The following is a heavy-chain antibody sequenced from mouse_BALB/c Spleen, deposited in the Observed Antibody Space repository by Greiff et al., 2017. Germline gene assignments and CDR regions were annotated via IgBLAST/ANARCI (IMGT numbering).Heavy chain of an antibody. D-gene: IGHD1-1*02. CDR1: GFTFSSYG. Sequence: EVMLVESGGDLVKPGGSLKLSCAASGFTFSSYGMSWVRQTPDKRLEWVATISSGGSTYYPDSVKGRFTISRDNARNILYLQMSSLRSEDTAMYYCAKTYGKGDYFDYWGQGTTLTVSS. CDR2: ISSGGST. CDR3: AKTYGKGDYFDY. V-gene: IGHV5-6-5*01. J-gene: IGHJ2*01.